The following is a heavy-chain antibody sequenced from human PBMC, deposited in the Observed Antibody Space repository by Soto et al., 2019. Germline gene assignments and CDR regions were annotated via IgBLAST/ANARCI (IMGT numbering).Heavy chain of an antibody. Sequence: PGGSLRLSCAASGFPFSSFGMHWVRQAPGKGLEWGSGISWNSGSIGYADSVKGRFTISRDNAKNSLYLQMNSLRAEDTALYYCAKLVGASVGDFDYWGQGTLVTVSS. J-gene: IGHJ4*02. CDR1: GFPFSSFG. V-gene: IGHV3-9*01. CDR3: AKLVGASVGDFDY. CDR2: ISWNSGSI. D-gene: IGHD1-26*01.